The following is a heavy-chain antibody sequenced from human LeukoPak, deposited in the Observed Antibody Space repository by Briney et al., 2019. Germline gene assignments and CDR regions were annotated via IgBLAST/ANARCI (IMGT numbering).Heavy chain of an antibody. D-gene: IGHD3-22*01. Sequence: GGSLRLSCAASRFTFSRYWMHWIRQAPGKGLEWVSSITPTTSYIYYADSVRGRFTISRESAKNSLYLQMNSLRAEDTAVYYCARLRRTSDSSGYYYYYDYWGQGTLVTVSS. CDR2: ITPTTSYI. CDR1: RFTFSRYW. J-gene: IGHJ4*02. V-gene: IGHV3-21*01. CDR3: ARLRRTSDSSGYYYYYDY.